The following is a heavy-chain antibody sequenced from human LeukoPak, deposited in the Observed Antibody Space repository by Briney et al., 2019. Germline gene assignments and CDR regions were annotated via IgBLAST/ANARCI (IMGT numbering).Heavy chain of an antibody. Sequence: GGSLRLSCAASGFTFSSYAMSWVRQAPGKGLEWVSDISGSGDFTYYADSVKGRFTISRDKSKNTLYLQMNSLRAEDTAVYYCAKGGARDGYNYPDYWGQGALVTVSS. CDR1: GFTFSSYA. J-gene: IGHJ4*02. D-gene: IGHD5-24*01. CDR2: ISGSGDFT. CDR3: AKGGARDGYNYPDY. V-gene: IGHV3-23*01.